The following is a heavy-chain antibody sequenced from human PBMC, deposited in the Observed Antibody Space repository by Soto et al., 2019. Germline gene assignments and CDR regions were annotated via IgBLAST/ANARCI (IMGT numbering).Heavy chain of an antibody. CDR3: AKAQSRGSSRYYYYGMDV. D-gene: IGHD6-6*01. V-gene: IGHV3-43*01. J-gene: IGHJ6*02. CDR2: ISWDGGST. Sequence: GGSLRLSCAASGFTFDDYTMHWVRQAPGKGLEWVSLISWDGGSTYYADSVKGRFTISRDNSKNSLYLQMNSLRTEDTTLYYCAKAQSRGSSRYYYYGMDVWGQGTTVTVSS. CDR1: GFTFDDYT.